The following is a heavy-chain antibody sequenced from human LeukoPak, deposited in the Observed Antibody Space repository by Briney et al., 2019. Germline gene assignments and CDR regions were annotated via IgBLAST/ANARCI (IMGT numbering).Heavy chain of an antibody. CDR2: INPSGGST. D-gene: IGHD3-22*01. J-gene: IGHJ4*02. CDR3: ASAWDSSGYSFFDY. CDR1: GYTFNGYY. Sequence: ASVKVSCKASGYTFNGYYIHWVRQAPGQGLEWMGIINPSGGSTSYAQKFQGRVTMTRDMSTSTVYMELSSLRSEDTAVYYCASAWDSSGYSFFDYWGQGTLVTVSS. V-gene: IGHV1-46*02.